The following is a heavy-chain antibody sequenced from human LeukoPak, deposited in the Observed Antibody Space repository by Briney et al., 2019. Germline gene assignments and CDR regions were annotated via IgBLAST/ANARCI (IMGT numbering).Heavy chain of an antibody. Sequence: PSETLSLTCAVYGGSFSGYYWSWISQPPGKGLEWIGEINHSGSTNYNPSLKSRVTISVDTSKNQFSLKLSSVTAADTAVYYCARAPIGCSGGSCYSRYYYYYGMDVWGKGTTVTVSS. CDR3: ARAPIGCSGGSCYSRYYYYYGMDV. CDR2: INHSGST. CDR1: GGSFSGYY. J-gene: IGHJ6*04. V-gene: IGHV4-34*01. D-gene: IGHD2-15*01.